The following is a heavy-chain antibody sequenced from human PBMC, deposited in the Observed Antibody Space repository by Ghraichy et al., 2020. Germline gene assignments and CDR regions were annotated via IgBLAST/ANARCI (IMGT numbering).Heavy chain of an antibody. CDR3: ARLGDYQDGYNYKRGYFDY. D-gene: IGHD5-24*01. CDR1: GGSISSSSYY. V-gene: IGHV4-39*01. Sequence: SETLSLTCTVSGGSISSSSYYWGWIRQPPGKGLEWVGNIYYSGSTYYNPSLKSRVTISVDTSKNQFSLKLRSVTAADTAVYYCARLGDYQDGYNYKRGYFDYWGQGTLVTVSS. J-gene: IGHJ4*02. CDR2: IYYSGST.